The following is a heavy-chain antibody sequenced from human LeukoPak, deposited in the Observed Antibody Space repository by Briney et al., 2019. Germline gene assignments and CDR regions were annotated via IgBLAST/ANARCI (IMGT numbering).Heavy chain of an antibody. Sequence: PSETLSLTCTVSGGSIISGSYYWNWIRQPAGKGLEWIGRIYTSGSTNYNPSLKSRATISVDTSKNQFSLKLSSVTAADTAVYYCARGARDGYNLYFFDYWGQGTLVTVSS. CDR2: IYTSGST. CDR1: GGSIISGSYY. D-gene: IGHD5-24*01. V-gene: IGHV4-61*02. J-gene: IGHJ4*02. CDR3: ARGARDGYNLYFFDY.